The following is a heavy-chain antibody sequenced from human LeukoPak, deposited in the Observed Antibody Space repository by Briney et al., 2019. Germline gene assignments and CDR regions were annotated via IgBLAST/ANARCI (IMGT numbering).Heavy chain of an antibody. CDR3: ARGGGIAAHGRGRRYFDY. CDR1: GGSFSGYY. D-gene: IGHD6-6*01. Sequence: PSETLSLTCAVYGGSFSGYYWSWIRQPPGKGLEWIGEINHSGSTNYNPSLKSRVTISVDTSKNQFSLKLSSVTAADTAVYYCARGGGIAAHGRGRRYFDYWGQGTLVTVSS. J-gene: IGHJ4*02. CDR2: INHSGST. V-gene: IGHV4-34*01.